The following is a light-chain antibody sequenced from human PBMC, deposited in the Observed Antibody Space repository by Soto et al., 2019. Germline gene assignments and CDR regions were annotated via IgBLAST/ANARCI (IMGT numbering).Light chain of an antibody. V-gene: IGKV1-5*01. CDR1: QSISSW. Sequence: DIQMTQSPSTLSASVGDRVTITCRASQSISSWLAWYQQKPGKAPKLLIYDASSLESGVPSRFSGTGSGTEFTLTISSLQPDDFANYYCQQYNSYYTFGQGTKVDIK. J-gene: IGKJ2*01. CDR2: DAS. CDR3: QQYNSYYT.